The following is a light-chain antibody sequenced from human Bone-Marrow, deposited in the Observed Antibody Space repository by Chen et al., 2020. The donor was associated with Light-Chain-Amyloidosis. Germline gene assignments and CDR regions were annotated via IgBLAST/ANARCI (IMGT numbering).Light chain of an antibody. CDR2: DVS. J-gene: IGLJ3*02. CDR1: SSDVGGYNF. V-gene: IGLV2-14*01. CDR3: SSYTSSSTLE. Sequence: QSALTQPASVSGSPGQSITISCTGTSSDVGGYNFVSWYQQHPGKAPKLMIYDVSNRPSGVSNRFSGSKSGNTASLTISGLQAEDKPDYYCSSYTSSSTLEFGGGTKLTVL.